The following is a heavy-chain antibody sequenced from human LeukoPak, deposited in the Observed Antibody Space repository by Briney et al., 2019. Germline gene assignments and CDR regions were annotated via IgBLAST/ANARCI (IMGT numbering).Heavy chain of an antibody. CDR2: INPNSGGT. V-gene: IGHV1-2*02. CDR3: ARASGIAITMIVVVTSGIDY. D-gene: IGHD3-22*01. CDR1: GYTFTGYY. Sequence: GASVKVSCKASGYTFTGYYMHWVRQAPGQGLEWMGWINPNSGGTNYAQKFQGRVTITRDTSISTAYMELSRLRSDDTAVYYCARASGIAITMIVVVTSGIDYWGQGTLVTVSS. J-gene: IGHJ4*02.